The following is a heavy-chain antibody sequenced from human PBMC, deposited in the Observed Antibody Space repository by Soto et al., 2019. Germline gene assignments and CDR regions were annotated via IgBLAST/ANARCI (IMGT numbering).Heavy chain of an antibody. CDR3: ARETPGNYAS. Sequence: ASVKVSCKASGYTFTSYGISWVRQAPGQGLEWMGWISAYNGNTNYAQKLQGRVTMTTDTSTSTAYMELRGLRSAATDGYYWARETPGNYASGGQGTRFTAPS. CDR2: ISAYNGNT. D-gene: IGHD1-7*01. V-gene: IGHV1-18*04. CDR1: GYTFTSYG. J-gene: IGHJ4*02.